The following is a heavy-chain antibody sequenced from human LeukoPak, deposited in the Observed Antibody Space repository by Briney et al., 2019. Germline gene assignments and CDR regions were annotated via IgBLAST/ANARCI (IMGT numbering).Heavy chain of an antibody. CDR1: GFTFSSYG. Sequence: GRSLRLSCAASGFTFSSYGMHWVRQAPGKGLEWVAVIWYDGSNKYYADSVKGRFTISRDNSKNTLSLQMNSLRAEDTAVYYCAKDRGVVRGDYWGQGTLVTVSS. CDR2: IWYDGSNK. J-gene: IGHJ4*02. D-gene: IGHD2-21*01. V-gene: IGHV3-33*06. CDR3: AKDRGVVRGDY.